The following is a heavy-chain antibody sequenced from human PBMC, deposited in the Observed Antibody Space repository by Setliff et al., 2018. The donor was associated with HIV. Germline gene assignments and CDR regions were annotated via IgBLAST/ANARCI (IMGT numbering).Heavy chain of an antibody. D-gene: IGHD3-10*01. CDR3: ARVWTLGYGSGSYNGDAFDI. CDR1: GGTFSSYA. CDR2: IIPIFGTA. V-gene: IGHV1-69*13. Sequence: VASVKVSCKASGGTFSSYAISWVRQAPGQGLEWMGGIIPIFGTANYAQKFQGRVTITADESTSTAYMELSRLRSDDTAVYYCARVWTLGYGSGSYNGDAFDIWGQGTMVTVSS. J-gene: IGHJ3*02.